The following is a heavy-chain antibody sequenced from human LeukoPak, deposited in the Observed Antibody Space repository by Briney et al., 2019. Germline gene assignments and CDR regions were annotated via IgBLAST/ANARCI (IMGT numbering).Heavy chain of an antibody. CDR1: GYTFTCYY. V-gene: IGHV1-2*02. D-gene: IGHD1-26*01. Sequence: ASVKVSCKASGYTFTCYYMHWVRQAPRQGLEWTGWINPNSGGTNYAQKFQGRVTMTRDTSISTAYMELSRLRSDDTAVYYCALPPRVGASANVGYWGQGTPVTVSS. CDR3: ALPPRVGASANVGY. CDR2: INPNSGGT. J-gene: IGHJ4*02.